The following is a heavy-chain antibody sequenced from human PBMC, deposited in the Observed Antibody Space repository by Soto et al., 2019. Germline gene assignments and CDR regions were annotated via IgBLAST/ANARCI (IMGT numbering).Heavy chain of an antibody. J-gene: IGHJ3*02. CDR3: ARLAVAGTVADAFDI. V-gene: IGHV4-4*02. CDR2: IYHSGST. CDR1: GGSISSSNW. Sequence: QVQLQESGPGLVKPSGTLSLTCAVSGGSISSSNWWSWVRQPPGKGLEWIGEIYHSGSTNYNPSRKRRVTISVDKSKNQFSLKLSSVTAADTAVYYCARLAVAGTVADAFDIWGQGTMVTVSS. D-gene: IGHD6-19*01.